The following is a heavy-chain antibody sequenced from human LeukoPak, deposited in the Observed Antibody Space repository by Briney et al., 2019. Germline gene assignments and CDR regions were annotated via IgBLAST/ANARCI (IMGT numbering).Heavy chain of an antibody. CDR1: GFSFSNYG. D-gene: IGHD6-19*01. CDR2: ISRSGDST. CDR3: AKDPGYSSGWYIIDY. J-gene: IGHJ4*02. Sequence: GGSLRLSCAASGFSFSNYGMNWVRQAPGKGLEWVSAISRSGDSTYYAASVKGRFTISRDNFENTLFLQMNSLRADDTAVYYCAKDPGYSSGWYIIDYWGQGTLVTVSS. V-gene: IGHV3-23*01.